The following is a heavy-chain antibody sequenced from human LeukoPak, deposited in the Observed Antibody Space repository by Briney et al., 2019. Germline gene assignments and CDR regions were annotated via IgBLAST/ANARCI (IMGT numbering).Heavy chain of an antibody. CDR3: ARDHRYAFDN. D-gene: IGHD5-12*01. CDR1: GFTFSSYT. J-gene: IGHJ4*01. CDR2: IGGSIDNT. V-gene: IGHV3-23*01. Sequence: QSGGSLRLSCAASGFTFSSYTMTWVRQAPGMGLEWVSAIGGSIDNTYYADSVKGRFTISRDISKNTLYLQMNSLRVEDTAVYYCARDHRYAFDNWGHGTLVTVSS.